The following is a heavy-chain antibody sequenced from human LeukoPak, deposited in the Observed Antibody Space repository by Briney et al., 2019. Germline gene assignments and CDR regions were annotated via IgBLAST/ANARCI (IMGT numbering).Heavy chain of an antibody. CDR3: AKDYKGPAANWFDP. Sequence: GGSLRLSRSASGFILSTYGMHWVRQAPGKGLEWVAYIRYDGRNKYYVDSVNGRFTIARDNSKNTLYLEMNSLRAEDTAVYYCAKDYKGPAANWFDPWGQGTLVTVSS. CDR2: IRYDGRNK. V-gene: IGHV3-30*02. D-gene: IGHD2-2*01. CDR1: GFILSTYG. J-gene: IGHJ5*02.